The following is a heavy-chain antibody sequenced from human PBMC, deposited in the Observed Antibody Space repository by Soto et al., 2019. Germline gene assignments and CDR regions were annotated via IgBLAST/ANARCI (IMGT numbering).Heavy chain of an antibody. CDR3: ARDDCSSTSCYEDYYYGMDV. CDR2: IIPIFGTA. Sequence: QVQLVQSGAEVKKPGSSVKVSCKASGGTFSSYAISWVRQAPGQGLEWMGGIIPIFGTANYAQKFQGRVTITADDSTSTAYMELSSLRSEDTAVYYCARDDCSSTSCYEDYYYGMDVWGQGTTVTVSS. CDR1: GGTFSSYA. V-gene: IGHV1-69*01. D-gene: IGHD2-2*01. J-gene: IGHJ6*02.